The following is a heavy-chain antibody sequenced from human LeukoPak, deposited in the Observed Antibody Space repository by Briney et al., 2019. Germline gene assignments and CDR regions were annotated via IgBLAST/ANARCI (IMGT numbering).Heavy chain of an antibody. V-gene: IGHV3-30-3*01. J-gene: IGHJ4*02. CDR2: ISYDGSNK. D-gene: IGHD6-6*01. CDR3: ARVEAARRRVYYFDY. CDR1: GFTFSSYA. Sequence: PGGSLRLSCAASGFTFSSYAMHWVRQAPGKGLEWVAVISYDGSNKYYADSVKGRFTISRDNSKNTLYLQMNSLRAEDTAVYYCARVEAARRRVYYFDYWGQGTLVTVSS.